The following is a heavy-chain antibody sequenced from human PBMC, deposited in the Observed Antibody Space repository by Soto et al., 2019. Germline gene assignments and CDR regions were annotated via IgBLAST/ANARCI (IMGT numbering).Heavy chain of an antibody. J-gene: IGHJ4*02. Sequence: QVQLQESGPGPVKPSETLSLTCTVSGGPIGSYYWSWIRQPPGKGLEWIGYIHYSGRANYNPYLKSRVXXSXDXAKHQFSLKLSSVTAADTAVDYCARDPANGSGGLDYWGQGTLGTVSS. CDR1: GGPIGSYY. CDR2: IHYSGRA. V-gene: IGHV4-59*01. D-gene: IGHD3-10*01. CDR3: ARDPANGSGGLDY.